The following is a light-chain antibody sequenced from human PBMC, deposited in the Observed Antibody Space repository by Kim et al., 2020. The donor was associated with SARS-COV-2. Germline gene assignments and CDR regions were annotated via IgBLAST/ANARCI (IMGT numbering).Light chain of an antibody. J-gene: IGLJ2*01. CDR2: GKN. V-gene: IGLV3-19*01. CDR1: SLRTYY. CDR3: NSRDNNDNVL. Sequence: VALGQTVGITCQGDSLRTYYTTWFQQKPGQAPIVVFYGKNNRPSGIPDRFSGSSSGNTASLTITATQAGDEADYYCNSRDNNDNVLFGGGTQLTVL.